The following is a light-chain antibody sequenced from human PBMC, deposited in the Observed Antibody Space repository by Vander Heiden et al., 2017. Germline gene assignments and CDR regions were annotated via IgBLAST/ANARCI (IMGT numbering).Light chain of an antibody. V-gene: IGKV2-28*01. CDR2: LGS. J-gene: IGKJ5*01. CDR3: MQGLTSPIT. Sequence: DIVMPSSPLSLPATPGKPASFSCRSSQRLMSINGHHYLAWYLQRPGQAPRLLIYLGSNRASGVSDRFSGTGSGTDFTLKISTVEAEDAGVYYCMQGLTSPITFGQGTRLEIK. CDR1: QRLMSINGHHY.